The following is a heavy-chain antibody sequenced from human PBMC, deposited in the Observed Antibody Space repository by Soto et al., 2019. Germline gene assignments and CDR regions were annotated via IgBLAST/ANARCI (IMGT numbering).Heavy chain of an antibody. Sequence: ASVKVSCKASGFTFTSSAMQWVRQARGQRLEWIGWIVVGSGNTNYAQKFQERVTITRDMSTSTAYMELSSLRSEDTAVYYCAAGIVDCSSTSCYWYFDLWGRGTLVTVSS. V-gene: IGHV1-58*02. CDR3: AAGIVDCSSTSCYWYFDL. CDR2: IVVGSGNT. J-gene: IGHJ2*01. D-gene: IGHD2-2*01. CDR1: GFTFTSSA.